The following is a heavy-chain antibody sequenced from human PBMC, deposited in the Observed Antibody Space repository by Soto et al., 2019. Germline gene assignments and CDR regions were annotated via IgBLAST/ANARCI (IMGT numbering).Heavy chain of an antibody. D-gene: IGHD2-21*01. CDR2: ISPSGTT. CDR3: ATSLWSGTRPEI. Sequence: SLTFAVYGGSFSNNYWTCFRHPPGKGLEWIGEISPSGTTKYIPSLKSRGSISVDTSRNQFFLRVTSVSAADTAVYYCATSLWSGTRPEIGGQRTLV. V-gene: IGHV4-34*01. CDR1: GGSFSNNY. J-gene: IGHJ4*02.